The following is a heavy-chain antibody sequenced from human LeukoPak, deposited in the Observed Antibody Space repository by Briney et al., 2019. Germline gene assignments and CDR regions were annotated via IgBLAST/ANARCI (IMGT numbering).Heavy chain of an antibody. CDR3: TTDPNFDYVWGTYRLDY. J-gene: IGHJ4*02. Sequence: PGGSLRLSCAASGFTFSDAWTTWVRQAPGKGLEWVGRITSRTDGGTTDYAAPVKGKFTISRDDSKNTLYLQMNSLKTEDTAVYYCTTDPNFDYVWGTYRLDYWGQGTLVTVSS. V-gene: IGHV3-15*05. D-gene: IGHD3-16*02. CDR2: ITSRTDGGTT. CDR1: GFTFSDAW.